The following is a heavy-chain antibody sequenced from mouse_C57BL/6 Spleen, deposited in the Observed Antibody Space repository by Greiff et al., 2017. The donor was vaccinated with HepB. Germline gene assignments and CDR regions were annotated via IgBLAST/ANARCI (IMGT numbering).Heavy chain of an antibody. V-gene: IGHV1-82*01. D-gene: IGHD2-2*01. CDR3: ARRGLGYDGFAY. Sequence: VQLQQSGPELVKPGASVKISCKASGYAFSSSWMNWVKQRPGKGLEWIGRIYPGDGDTNYNGKFKGKATLTADKSSSTAYMQLSSLTSEDSAVYFCARRGLGYDGFAYWGQGTLVTVSA. CDR1: GYAFSSSW. CDR2: IYPGDGDT. J-gene: IGHJ3*01.